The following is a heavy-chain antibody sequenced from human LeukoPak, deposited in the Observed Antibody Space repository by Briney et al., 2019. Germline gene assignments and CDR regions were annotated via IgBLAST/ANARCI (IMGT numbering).Heavy chain of an antibody. J-gene: IGHJ4*02. D-gene: IGHD2-15*01. CDR2: IYYSGST. Sequence: SETLSLTCTVSGGSISSYYWSWIRQPPGKGLEWIGYIYYSGSTNYNPSLKSRVTISVDTSKNQFSLKLSSVPAADTAVYYCARGYSGLSPYFDYWGQGTLVTVSS. CDR1: GGSISSYY. V-gene: IGHV4-59*01. CDR3: ARGYSGLSPYFDY.